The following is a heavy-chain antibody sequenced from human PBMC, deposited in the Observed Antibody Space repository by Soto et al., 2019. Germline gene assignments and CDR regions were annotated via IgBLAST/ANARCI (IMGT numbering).Heavy chain of an antibody. Sequence: VESGGGVVQPGRSLRLSCAASGFNLDSYAMNWVRQAPGKGHEWVATISYDGKNIYYADFVRGRFTISKDNSNNTLYLRLSSLIPEDTAIYYCERDYGALPADRFQSWGQGTLVTVSS. CDR2: ISYDGKNI. CDR3: ERDYGALPADRFQS. D-gene: IGHD3-10*01. J-gene: IGHJ1*01. V-gene: IGHV3-30*03. CDR1: GFNLDSYA.